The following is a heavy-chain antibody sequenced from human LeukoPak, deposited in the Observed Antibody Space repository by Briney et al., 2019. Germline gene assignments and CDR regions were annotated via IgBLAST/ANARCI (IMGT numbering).Heavy chain of an antibody. D-gene: IGHD3-10*01. CDR3: AKDYYGSGSYYTYFDY. CDR1: GFTFDDYA. J-gene: IGHJ4*02. V-gene: IGHV3-9*01. CDR2: ISWNSGSI. Sequence: GRSLRLSCAASGFTFDDYAMHWVRQAPGKGLEWVSGISWNSGSIGYADSVKGRFTISRDNAKNSLYLQMNSLRAEDTALYYCAKDYYGSGSYYTYFDYWGQGTLVTVSS.